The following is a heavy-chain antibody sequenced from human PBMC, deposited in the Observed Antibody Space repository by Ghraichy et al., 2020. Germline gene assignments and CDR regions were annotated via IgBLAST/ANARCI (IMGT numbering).Heavy chain of an antibody. CDR3: ARIRRNYDFWSGYLFDP. CDR1: GGSISSYY. J-gene: IGHJ5*02. Sequence: SETLSLTCTVSGGSISSYYWSWIRQPPGKGLEWIGYIYTSGSTNYNPSLKSRVTISVDTSKNQFSLKLSSVTAADTAVYYCARIRRNYDFWSGYLFDPWGQGTLVTVSS. CDR2: IYTSGST. D-gene: IGHD3-3*01. V-gene: IGHV4-4*09.